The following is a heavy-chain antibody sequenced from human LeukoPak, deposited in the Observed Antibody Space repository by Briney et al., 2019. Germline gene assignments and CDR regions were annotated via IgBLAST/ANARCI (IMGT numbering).Heavy chain of an antibody. CDR3: ARELLAEGLSGGDTFDY. D-gene: IGHD2-21*02. CDR2: IVPIFGTA. Sequence: GASVKVSCKASGGTFSSYAISWVRQARGQGLEWMGGIVPIFGTANYAQKFQGRVTITADESTSTAYMELSSLRSEDTAVYYCARELLAEGLSGGDTFDYWGQGTLVTVSS. CDR1: GGTFSSYA. V-gene: IGHV1-69*13. J-gene: IGHJ4*02.